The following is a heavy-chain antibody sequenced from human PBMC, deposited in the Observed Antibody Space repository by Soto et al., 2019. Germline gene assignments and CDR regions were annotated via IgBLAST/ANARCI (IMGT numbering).Heavy chain of an antibody. Sequence: QVQLVESGGGLVKPGGSLRLSCAASGFSFSDYYMMWIRQAPGKGLEWVSYISRGGNTVYYADSVKGRFTISRDNAKNSLYLQMNSLTVDDTAVYYCARVGTMDLKSLDTWGQGTMVTVSS. D-gene: IGHD1-26*01. V-gene: IGHV3-11*01. CDR1: GFSFSDYY. CDR3: ARVGTMDLKSLDT. J-gene: IGHJ3*02. CDR2: ISRGGNTV.